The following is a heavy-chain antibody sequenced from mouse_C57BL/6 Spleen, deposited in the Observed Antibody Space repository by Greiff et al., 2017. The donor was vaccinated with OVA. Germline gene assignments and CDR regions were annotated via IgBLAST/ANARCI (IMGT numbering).Heavy chain of an antibody. Sequence: VHLVESGPGLVQPSQSLSITCTVSGFSLTSYGVHWVRQSPGKGLEWLGVIWRGGSTDYNAAFMSRLSITKDNSKSQVFFKMNSLQADDTAIYYCAKKDYYGSSSLMDYWGQGTSVTVSS. CDR1: GFSLTSYG. D-gene: IGHD1-1*01. V-gene: IGHV2-5*01. CDR3: AKKDYYGSSSLMDY. J-gene: IGHJ4*01. CDR2: IWRGGST.